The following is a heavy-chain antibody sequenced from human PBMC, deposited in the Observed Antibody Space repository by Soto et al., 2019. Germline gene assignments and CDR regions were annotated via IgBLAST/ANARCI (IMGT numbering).Heavy chain of an antibody. Sequence: EVQLVESGGVVVQPGGSLRLSCAASGFTFDDYTMHWVRQAPGKGLEWVSLISWDGGSTYYADSVKGRFTISRDNSKNSMYLQMNSLRTEDTALYYCTKDYDPRLARIQLWTPHYSYGMDVWGQGTTVTVSS. CDR3: TKDYDPRLARIQLWTPHYSYGMDV. J-gene: IGHJ6*02. CDR2: ISWDGGST. D-gene: IGHD5-18*01. V-gene: IGHV3-43*01. CDR1: GFTFDDYT.